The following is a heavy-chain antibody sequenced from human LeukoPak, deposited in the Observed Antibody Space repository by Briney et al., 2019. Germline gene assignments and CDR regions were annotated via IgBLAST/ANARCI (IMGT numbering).Heavy chain of an antibody. CDR1: GYSFTSYW. V-gene: IGHV5-51*01. Sequence: GESLKISCKGSGYSFTSYWSGWVRQMPGKGLEWMGIIYPGDSDTRYSPSFQGQVTISADKSISTAYLQWSSLKASDSAMYYCARHSGSYLTPFDYWGQGALVTVSS. D-gene: IGHD1-26*01. J-gene: IGHJ4*02. CDR3: ARHSGSYLTPFDY. CDR2: IYPGDSDT.